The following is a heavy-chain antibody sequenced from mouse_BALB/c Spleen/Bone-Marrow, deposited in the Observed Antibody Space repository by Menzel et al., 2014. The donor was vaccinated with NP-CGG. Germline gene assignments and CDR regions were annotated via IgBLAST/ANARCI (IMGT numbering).Heavy chain of an antibody. CDR1: GYAFTDYL. V-gene: IGHV1-54*01. J-gene: IGHJ2*01. D-gene: IGHD2-3*01. CDR2: INPGSGST. CDR3: ARYDGYFDY. Sequence: QVQLQQSGAELVRPGTSVKVSCKTSGYAFTDYLMEWLKQRPGQGLGWIGVINPGSGSTNYNEKFKDKATLTADKSSSTAYIQLSSLTSDDSAVYFCARYDGYFDYWGQGTTLTVSS.